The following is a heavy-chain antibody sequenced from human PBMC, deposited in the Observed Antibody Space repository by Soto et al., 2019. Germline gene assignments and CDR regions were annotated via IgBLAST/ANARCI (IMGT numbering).Heavy chain of an antibody. Sequence: PGGSLRLSCAASGVDCGVYPMNWVRQAPGKGLEWVSYIGARGFPIYYADSVRGRFAMSRDNANNSVFLQMDSLRAEDKAQYFCATEPFDYWGRSARVT. J-gene: IGHJ4*02. CDR1: GVDCGVYP. CDR2: IGARGFPI. CDR3: ATEPFDY. V-gene: IGHV3-48*04.